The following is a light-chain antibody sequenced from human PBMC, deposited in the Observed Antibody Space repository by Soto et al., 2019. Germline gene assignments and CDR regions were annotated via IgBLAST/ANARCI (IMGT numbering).Light chain of an antibody. Sequence: QSVLWQPPSVSATRGQKVTISCSGSSSNIGGNSVSWYQQLPGTAPKLLIYDDNKRPSGIPDRFSGSKSGTSATLGITGLQTGDEADYYCGTWDSSLSAYVFGTGTKATVL. CDR3: GTWDSSLSAYV. CDR2: DDN. V-gene: IGLV1-51*01. J-gene: IGLJ1*01. CDR1: SSNIGGNS.